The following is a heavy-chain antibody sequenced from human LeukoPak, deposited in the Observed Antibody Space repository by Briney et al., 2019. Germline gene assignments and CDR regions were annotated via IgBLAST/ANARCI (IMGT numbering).Heavy chain of an antibody. D-gene: IGHD2-2*02. V-gene: IGHV3-21*01. CDR3: ALGVSSCSSTSCYSDNWNYPS. J-gene: IGHJ4*02. CDR2: ISSSSSYI. Sequence: GGSLRLSCAASGFTFSSYSMNWVRQAPGKGLEWVSSISSSSSYIYYADSVKGRFTISRDNAKNSLYLQMNSLRAEDTAVYYCALGVSSCSSTSCYSDNWNYPSWGQGTLVTVSS. CDR1: GFTFSSYS.